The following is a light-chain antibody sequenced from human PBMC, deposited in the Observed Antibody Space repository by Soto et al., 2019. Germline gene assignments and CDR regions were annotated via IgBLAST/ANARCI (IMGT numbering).Light chain of an antibody. CDR2: EDN. V-gene: IGLV2-23*01. CDR3: CAYVRFNALL. CDR1: SSDVGSYNL. J-gene: IGLJ2*01. Sequence: QSVLTQPASVSGSPGQSITISCTGTSSDVGSYNLVSWYQHHPGKAPKFIIYEDNKRPSGVSNRFSGSKSGNTASLTISGLQAEDEADYYCCAYVRFNALLFGGGTTLTVL.